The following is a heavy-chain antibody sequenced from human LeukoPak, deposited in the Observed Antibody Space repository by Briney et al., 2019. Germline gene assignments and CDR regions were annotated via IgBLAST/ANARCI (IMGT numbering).Heavy chain of an antibody. J-gene: IGHJ4*02. V-gene: IGHV3-21*01. Sequence: GGSLRLSCAASGFTFSSYAMSWVRQAPGKGLECVSSISSSSSYIYYADSVKGRFTISRDNAKNSLYLQMNSLRAEDTAVYYCATPNDYGDLHCFDYWGQGTLVTVSS. D-gene: IGHD4-17*01. CDR2: ISSSSSYI. CDR3: ATPNDYGDLHCFDY. CDR1: GFTFSSYA.